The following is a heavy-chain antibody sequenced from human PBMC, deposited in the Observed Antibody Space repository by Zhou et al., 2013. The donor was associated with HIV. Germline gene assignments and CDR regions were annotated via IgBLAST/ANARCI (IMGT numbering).Heavy chain of an antibody. D-gene: IGHD2-21*02. V-gene: IGHV1-69*04. Sequence: QVQLVQSGAEVKKPGSSVKVSCKTVGATFRSYGVSWVRQAPGQGLEWIGRIIPVLGLTTYAQKFQGGVTITADKATTTVYMEVGRLRSEDTAVYYCVGDQKDYGGDSDLDYWGQGTLVTVSS. CDR3: VGDQKDYGGDSDLDY. J-gene: IGHJ4*02. CDR1: GATFRSYG. CDR2: IIPVLGLT.